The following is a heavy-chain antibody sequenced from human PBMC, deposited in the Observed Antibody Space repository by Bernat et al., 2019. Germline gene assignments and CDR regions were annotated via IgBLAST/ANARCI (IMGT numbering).Heavy chain of an antibody. V-gene: IGHV3-7*03. D-gene: IGHD2-2*01. CDR1: GFTFSTYW. Sequence: EVQVVESGGGLVQPGGSLRLSCEASGFTFSTYWMSWVRQAPREGLEWVANIKHDGSEKYYVDSVEGRFTISRVNARNSLFLQMKSLRAEDTAVYYCAKGGYCISTSCYDGYWGQGTLVTVSS. J-gene: IGHJ4*02. CDR3: AKGGYCISTSCYDGY. CDR2: IKHDGSEK.